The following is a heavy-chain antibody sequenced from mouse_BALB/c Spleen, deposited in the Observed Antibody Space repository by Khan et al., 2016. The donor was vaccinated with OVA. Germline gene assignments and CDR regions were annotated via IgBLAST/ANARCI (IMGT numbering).Heavy chain of an antibody. Sequence: VQLQQPGTELVRPGALVRLSCTASGFNIKDYYIHWVKQRPDQGLEWIGWIDPESGKTIYDPKFQGKARITADTSSNAVYLHLSSLASEDTAVYYCPRSILLYVDYWGQGTTLTVSS. V-gene: IGHV14-1*02. CDR2: IDPESGKT. CDR1: GFNIKDYY. CDR3: PRSILLYVDY. D-gene: IGHD2-3*01. J-gene: IGHJ2*01.